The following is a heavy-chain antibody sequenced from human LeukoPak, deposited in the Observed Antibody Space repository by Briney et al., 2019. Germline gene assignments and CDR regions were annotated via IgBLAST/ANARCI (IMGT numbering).Heavy chain of an antibody. CDR2: ITGSGGRS. V-gene: IGHV3-23*01. J-gene: IGHJ4*02. D-gene: IGHD3-22*01. CDR3: AKRGVNYDSSGNDC. CDR1: GFTFSAYA. Sequence: GGSLRLSCAASGFTFSAYAMCWVRQAPGKGLEWVSSITGSGGRSYYADSVKGRFTISRDNSKSTLYLQMSDLRAEDTALYYCAKRGVNYDSSGNDCWGQGTLVTVSS.